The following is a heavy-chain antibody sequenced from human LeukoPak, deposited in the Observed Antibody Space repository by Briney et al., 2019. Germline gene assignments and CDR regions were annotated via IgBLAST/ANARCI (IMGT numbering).Heavy chain of an antibody. V-gene: IGHV3-21*01. CDR1: GFTFSTYS. Sequence: GGSLRLSCAASGFTFSTYSMSWVRQAPGKGLEWVSSISGSSDYKYYADSVKGRFTISRDNAKNSLYLQMNSLRVEDTAVHYCARGPQWLAYDYWGQGTLVTVSS. CDR2: ISGSSDYK. D-gene: IGHD6-19*01. CDR3: ARGPQWLAYDY. J-gene: IGHJ4*02.